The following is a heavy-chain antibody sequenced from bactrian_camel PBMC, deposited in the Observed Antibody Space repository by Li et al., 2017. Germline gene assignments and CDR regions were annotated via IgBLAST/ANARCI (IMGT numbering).Heavy chain of an antibody. CDR2: LTSGREA. V-gene: IGHV3S53*01. Sequence: HVQLVESGGGSVQAGGSLRLSCVASGYRPCMGWFRQDTGKDCEGVAFLTSGREAKYYGDAVKGRYTISRDNAKNALYLEMNNLKPEDTGVYYCAAGGAGWPPRMSRDRYDYWGQGTQVTVS. CDR1: GYRPC. D-gene: IGHD5*01. CDR3: AAGGAGWPPRMSRDRYDY. J-gene: IGHJ4*01.